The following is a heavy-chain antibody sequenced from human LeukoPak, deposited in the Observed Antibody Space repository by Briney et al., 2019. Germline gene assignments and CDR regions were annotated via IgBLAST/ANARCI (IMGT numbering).Heavy chain of an antibody. CDR1: GFTFSSYS. D-gene: IGHD6-6*01. J-gene: IGHJ6*03. V-gene: IGHV3-21*01. CDR2: ISSSSYI. Sequence: GGSLRLSCAASGFTFSSYSMNWVRQAPGKGLEWASSISSSSYIYYADSVKGRFTISRDNAKNSLYLQMNSLRAEDTAVYYCAREGLRSSDLNYYYYYMDVWGKGTTVTVSS. CDR3: AREGLRSSDLNYYYYYMDV.